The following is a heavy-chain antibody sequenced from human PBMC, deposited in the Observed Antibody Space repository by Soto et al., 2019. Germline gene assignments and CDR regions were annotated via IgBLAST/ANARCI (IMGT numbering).Heavy chain of an antibody. CDR1: GFTFNTYD. V-gene: IGHV3-21*01. D-gene: IGHD2-21*01. Sequence: EVQLVESGGGLVKPGGSLRLSCAASGFTFNTYDMNWVRQAPGKGLEWVSSITTSSAYIYYADSLKGRITISRDNAKNSLFLQMNSLRAEDTAVYYCVRSGTARLLRHSWFDTWGQCTLVTVFS. J-gene: IGHJ5*02. CDR3: VRSGTARLLRHSWFDT. CDR2: ITTSSAYI.